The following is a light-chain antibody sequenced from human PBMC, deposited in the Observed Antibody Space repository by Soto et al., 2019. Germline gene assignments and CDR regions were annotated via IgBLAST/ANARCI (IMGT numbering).Light chain of an antibody. CDR1: ETVSTN. J-gene: IGKJ5*01. CDR2: GSS. CDR3: QQYSNWPPPIT. Sequence: EIVLTQSPATPPVSPGERATLSCRATETVSTNLAWFQRKAGQPPRLLIYGSSTRATGVPDRFIGSGSGTEFALIISSLQSEDVAVYYCQQYSNWPPPITFGQGTRLEIK. V-gene: IGKV3-15*01.